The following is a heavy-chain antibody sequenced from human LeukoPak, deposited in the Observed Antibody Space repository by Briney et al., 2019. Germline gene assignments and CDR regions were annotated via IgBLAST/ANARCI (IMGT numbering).Heavy chain of an antibody. D-gene: IGHD3-22*01. CDR2: ISSGSSTI. CDR3: AREHYYDSSGYLGGEYYFDY. CDR1: GFTFSSYS. Sequence: PGGSLRLSCAASGFTFSSYSMNWVRQAPGKGLEWVSYISSGSSTIYYADSVKGRFTISRDNAKNSLYLRMNSLRAEDTAVYYCAREHYYDSSGYLGGEYYFDYWGQGTLVTVSS. J-gene: IGHJ4*02. V-gene: IGHV3-48*01.